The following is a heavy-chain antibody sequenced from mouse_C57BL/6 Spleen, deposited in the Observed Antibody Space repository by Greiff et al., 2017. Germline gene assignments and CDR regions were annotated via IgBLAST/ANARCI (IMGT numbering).Heavy chain of an antibody. CDR1: GYSFTGYF. Sequence: VQLQQSGPELVKPGASVKISCKASGYSFTGYFMNWVMQSHGKSLEWIGRINPYNGDTFYNQKFKGKATLTVDKSSSTAHMELRSLTSEDSAVYYCARGDYSNYGYFDYWGQGTTLTVSS. D-gene: IGHD2-5*01. V-gene: IGHV1-20*01. J-gene: IGHJ2*01. CDR2: INPYNGDT. CDR3: ARGDYSNYGYFDY.